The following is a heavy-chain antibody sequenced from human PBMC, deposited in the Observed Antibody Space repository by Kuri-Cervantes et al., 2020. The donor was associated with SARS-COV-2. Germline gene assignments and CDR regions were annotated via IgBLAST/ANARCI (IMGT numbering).Heavy chain of an antibody. J-gene: IGHJ4*02. Sequence: KVSCKGSGYSFTKFWIGWVRQMPGRGPEWMGIIDPRDSDTKYSPSFEGQVTFSVDKSTNTAYLQWSFLKPSDSAIYYCARLEVLVTAIPFDSWGQGTLVTVSS. CDR1: GYSFTKFW. V-gene: IGHV5-51*01. D-gene: IGHD2-21*02. CDR2: IDPRDSDT. CDR3: ARLEVLVTAIPFDS.